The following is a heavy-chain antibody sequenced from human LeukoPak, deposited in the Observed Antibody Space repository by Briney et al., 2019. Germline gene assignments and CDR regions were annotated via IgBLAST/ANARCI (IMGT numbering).Heavy chain of an antibody. CDR3: ARYYYDSSGYYMGGDY. CDR2: IRSSSSII. J-gene: IGHJ4*02. V-gene: IGHV3-48*04. CDR1: GFTFNTYS. Sequence: GGSLRLSCAASGFTFNTYSMNWVRQAPGKGLEWISYIRSSSSIIYYADSVKGRFTVSRDNAKNSLFLQMNSLRAEDTAVYYCARYYYDSSGYYMGGDYWGQGTLVTVSS. D-gene: IGHD3-22*01.